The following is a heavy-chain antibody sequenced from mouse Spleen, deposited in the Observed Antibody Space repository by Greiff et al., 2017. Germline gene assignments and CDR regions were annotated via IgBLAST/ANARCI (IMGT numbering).Heavy chain of an antibody. Sequence: EVKVVESEGGLVQPGSSMKLSCTASGFTFSDYYMAWVRQVPEKGLEWVANINYDGSSTYYLDSLKSRFIISRDNAKNILYLQMSSLKSEDTATYYCARLTAQAPYAMDYWGQGTSVTVSS. CDR2: INYDGSST. D-gene: IGHD3-2*02. V-gene: IGHV5-16*01. CDR1: GFTFSDYY. CDR3: ARLTAQAPYAMDY. J-gene: IGHJ4*01.